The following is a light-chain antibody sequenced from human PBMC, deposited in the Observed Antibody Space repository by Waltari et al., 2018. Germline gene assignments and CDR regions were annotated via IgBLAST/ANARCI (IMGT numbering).Light chain of an antibody. CDR3: QQGDSLPPT. V-gene: IGKV1-12*01. J-gene: IGKJ1*01. CDR1: QDVTKY. Sequence: DIQMTQSPSSVSASVGDRVTITCRASQDVTKYIAWYQQKPGRAPKVLIFDVSTLQSGVPSRFSGSGSGTEFSLTISSLQPEDFATYYCQQGDSLPPTFGQGTKVE. CDR2: DVS.